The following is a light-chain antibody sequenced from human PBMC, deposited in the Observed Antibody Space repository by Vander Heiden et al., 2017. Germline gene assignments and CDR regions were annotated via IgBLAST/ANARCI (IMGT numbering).Light chain of an antibody. V-gene: IGLV1-47*01. CDR2: RNN. Sequence: QSVLTQPPSASGTPGQRVTISCSGRSSNIGSNYVYWYQQLPGTAPKLLIYRNNQRPSGVPDRFSGSKSGTSASLAISGLRSEDEADYYCAAWDDSLTATVFGGGTKLTVL. CDR1: SSNIGSNY. J-gene: IGLJ3*02. CDR3: AAWDDSLTATV.